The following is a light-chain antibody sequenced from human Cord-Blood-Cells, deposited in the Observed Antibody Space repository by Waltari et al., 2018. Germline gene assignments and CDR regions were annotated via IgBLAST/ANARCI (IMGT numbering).Light chain of an antibody. J-gene: IGLJ2*01. CDR3: QVWDSSSDHPV. Sequence: SYVLTQPPSVSVAPGKTARITCGGNNIGSKSVHWYQQKPGQAPVLVVNDDSDRPSGILGRFSGSNSGNTATRTSSGVEAGDEADYYCQVWDSSSDHPVFGGGTKLTVL. V-gene: IGLV3-21*03. CDR1: NIGSKS. CDR2: DDS.